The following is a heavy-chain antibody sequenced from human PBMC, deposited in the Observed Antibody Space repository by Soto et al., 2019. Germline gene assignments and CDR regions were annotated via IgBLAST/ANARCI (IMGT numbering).Heavy chain of an antibody. CDR2: IHYSGGT. CDR1: GGSISSKNNY. D-gene: IGHD2-15*01. J-gene: IGHJ4*02. CDR3: ARRLEISGYCSGGSCYDY. V-gene: IGHV4-39*01. Sequence: QLQLQESGPGLVKPSETLSLTCTVSGGSISSKNNYWGWIRQPPGKGLEWVATIHYSGGTWYNPSLNNRVTMSVDTSKNQFSVKLSYVTATDTAVYYCARRLEISGYCSGGSCYDYWGQGTLVTVSS.